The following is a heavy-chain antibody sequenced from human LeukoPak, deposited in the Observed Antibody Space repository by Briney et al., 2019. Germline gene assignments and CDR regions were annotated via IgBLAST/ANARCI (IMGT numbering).Heavy chain of an antibody. D-gene: IGHD4-17*01. CDR1: GGSISSYY. CDR3: ARGGPYGDSFFDY. J-gene: IGHJ4*02. V-gene: IGHV4-59*01. Sequence: SETLPLTCTVSGGSISSYYWSWIRQPPGKGLEWIGYIYYSGSTNYNPSLKSRVTISVDTSKNQFSLKLSSVTAADTAVYYCARGGPYGDSFFDYWGQGTLVTVSS. CDR2: IYYSGST.